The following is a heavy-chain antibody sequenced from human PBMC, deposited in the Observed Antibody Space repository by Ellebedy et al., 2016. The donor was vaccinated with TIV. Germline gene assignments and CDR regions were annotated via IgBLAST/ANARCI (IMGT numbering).Heavy chain of an antibody. CDR2: IIPIFGTA. D-gene: IGHD1-26*01. J-gene: IGHJ4*02. V-gene: IGHV1-69*13. CDR1: GGTFSSYA. Sequence: SVKVSXXASGGTFSSYAISWVRQAPGQGLEWMGGIIPIFGTANYAQKFQGRVTITADESTSTAYMELSSLRSEDTAVYYCASVSGSYHNTRNRYFDYWGQGTLVTVSS. CDR3: ASVSGSYHNTRNRYFDY.